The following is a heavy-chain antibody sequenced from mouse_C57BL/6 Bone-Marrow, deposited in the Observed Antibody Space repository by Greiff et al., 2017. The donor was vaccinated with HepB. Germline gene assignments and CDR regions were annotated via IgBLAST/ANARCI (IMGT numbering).Heavy chain of an antibody. CDR2: IDWGDDK. CDR1: GFSLSTSGMG. V-gene: IGHV8-12*01. Sequence: QVTLKVCGPGILQSSQTLSLTCSFSGFSLSTSGMGVSWIRQPSGKGLEWLAHIDWGDDKRYNPFLKSRLTISKDTSRNQVFLKITSVDTADTATYYCARGGGGYDGGDYFDYWGQGTTLTVSS. J-gene: IGHJ2*01. D-gene: IGHD2-2*01. CDR3: ARGGGGYDGGDYFDY.